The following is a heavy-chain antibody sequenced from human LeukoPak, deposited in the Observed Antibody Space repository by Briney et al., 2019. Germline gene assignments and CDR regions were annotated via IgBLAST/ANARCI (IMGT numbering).Heavy chain of an antibody. D-gene: IGHD6-6*01. V-gene: IGHV3-30-3*01. CDR2: ISYDGSNK. J-gene: IGHJ5*02. Sequence: GGSLRLSCAASGFTFSSYAMHWVRQAPGKGLEWVAVISYDGSNKYYADSVKGRFTISRDNSKNTLYLQMNSLRAEDTAVYYCAKDSFSIAARRNWFDPWGQGTLVTVSS. CDR3: AKDSFSIAARRNWFDP. CDR1: GFTFSSYA.